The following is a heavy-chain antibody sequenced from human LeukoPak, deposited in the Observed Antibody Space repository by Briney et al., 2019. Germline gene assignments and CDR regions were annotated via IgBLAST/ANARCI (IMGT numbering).Heavy chain of an antibody. CDR1: AYPFPGYY. CDR2: INPNSGGT. Sequence: GPSVRVSCQTSAYPFPGYYIRRARRAPGQGLEWMGWINPNSGGTNYAQKFQGRVTMTRDASISTAYMELRSLRSDDTAVYYCASAGMVDSSINFDYWGQGTLVTVSS. CDR3: ASAGMVDSSINFDY. J-gene: IGHJ4*02. V-gene: IGHV1-2*02. D-gene: IGHD6-13*01.